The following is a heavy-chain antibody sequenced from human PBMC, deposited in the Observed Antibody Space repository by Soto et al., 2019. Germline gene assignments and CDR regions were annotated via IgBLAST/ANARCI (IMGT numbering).Heavy chain of an antibody. CDR3: AKEGTRIRWIQHGPLDY. CDR2: ISGSGGST. CDR1: GFTFSSYA. J-gene: IGHJ4*02. D-gene: IGHD5-18*01. Sequence: PGGSLRLSCAASGFTFSSYAMSWVRQAPGKGLEWVSAISGSGGSTYYADSVKGRFTISRDNSKNTLYLQINSLRAEDTAVYYCAKEGTRIRWIQHGPLDYWGQGTLVSVTS. V-gene: IGHV3-23*01.